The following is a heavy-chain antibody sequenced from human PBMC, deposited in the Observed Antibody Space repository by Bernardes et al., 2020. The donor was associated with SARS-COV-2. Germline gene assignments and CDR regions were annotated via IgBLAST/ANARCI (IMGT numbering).Heavy chain of an antibody. CDR3: ARGSGNYYFDY. J-gene: IGHJ4*02. V-gene: IGHV3-74*01. D-gene: IGHD1-26*01. CDR2: IRGDGSGS. Sequence: GGSLRLSCAASGFTFNSYYIHWIRQAPEKGLVWVSRIRGDGSGSNSADSVKGRFIISRDNAKNTVYLQMNSLRAEDTAVYYCARGSGNYYFDYWGQGALVTVSS. CDR1: GFTFNSYY.